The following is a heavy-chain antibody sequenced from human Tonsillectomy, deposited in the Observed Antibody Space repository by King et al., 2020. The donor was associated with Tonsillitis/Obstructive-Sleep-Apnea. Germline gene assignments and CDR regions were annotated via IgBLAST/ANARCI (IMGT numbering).Heavy chain of an antibody. J-gene: IGHJ4*02. CDR3: ARDGGGCSGGSCSSDLGDFDY. CDR1: GYTFTSYY. Sequence: QLVQSGAEVKKPGASVKVSCKASGYTFTSYYMHWVRQAPGQGLEWMGIINPSGGSTSYAQKFQGRVTMTRDTSTSTVYMELSSLRSEDTAVYYCARDGGGCSGGSCSSDLGDFDYGGQGPLVPVSA. D-gene: IGHD2-15*01. CDR2: INPSGGST. V-gene: IGHV1-46*01.